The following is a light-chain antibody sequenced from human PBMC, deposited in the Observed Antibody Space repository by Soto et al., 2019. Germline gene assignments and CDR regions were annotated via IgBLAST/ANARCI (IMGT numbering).Light chain of an antibody. CDR3: CSYAGNYIWV. CDR1: SSDVGGYNY. J-gene: IGLJ3*02. V-gene: IGLV2-11*01. Sequence: QSALTQPRSVSGSPGQSVTISCTGTSSDVGGYNYVSWYQQYPGKAPKLMIYDVGRRPSGVPDRFSGSKSGNTASLTISGLQAEDEADYYCCSYAGNYIWVFGGGTKLTVL. CDR2: DVG.